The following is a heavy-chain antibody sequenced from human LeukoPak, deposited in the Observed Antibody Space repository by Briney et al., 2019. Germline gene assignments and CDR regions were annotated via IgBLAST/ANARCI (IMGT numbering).Heavy chain of an antibody. CDR3: ARGGYSSSWYPPPWFDP. Sequence: PGGSLRLSCAASGFTFSSYSMNWVRQAPGKGLEWVSSISSSSSYIYYADSVKGRFTISRDNPKHSLYLQMNSLRAEEKAVYYSARGGYSSSWYPPPWFDPWGQGTLVTVSS. CDR2: ISSSSSYI. D-gene: IGHD6-13*01. CDR1: GFTFSSYS. V-gene: IGHV3-21*01. J-gene: IGHJ5*02.